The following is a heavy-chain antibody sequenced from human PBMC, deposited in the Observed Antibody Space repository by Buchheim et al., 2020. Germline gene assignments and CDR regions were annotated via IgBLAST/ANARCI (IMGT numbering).Heavy chain of an antibody. V-gene: IGHV3-33*01. D-gene: IGHD1-26*01. CDR3: ARDDSSGSYLGVDY. Sequence: QVQLVESGGGVVQPGRSLRLSCAASGFTFSSYGMHWVRQAPGKGLEWVAVIWYDGSNKYYADSVKGRFTISRDNSKNTLYLQMNSLRAEDTAVYYCARDDSSGSYLGVDYWGQGTL. CDR1: GFTFSSYG. J-gene: IGHJ4*02. CDR2: IWYDGSNK.